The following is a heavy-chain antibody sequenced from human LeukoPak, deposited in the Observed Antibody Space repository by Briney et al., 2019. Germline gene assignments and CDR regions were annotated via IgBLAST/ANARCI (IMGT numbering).Heavy chain of an antibody. CDR1: GDSVSSSSDA. CDR2: TYYRSN. CDR3: ARGRKNAFDI. Sequence: SQTLSLTCAISGDSVSSSSDAWNWIRQSPSRGLEWLGRTYYRSNDYAVSVKTRMTINVDTSKNQVSLQLSSVTPEDTAVYYCARGRKNAFDIWGQGTMVTVS. V-gene: IGHV6-1*01. J-gene: IGHJ3*02.